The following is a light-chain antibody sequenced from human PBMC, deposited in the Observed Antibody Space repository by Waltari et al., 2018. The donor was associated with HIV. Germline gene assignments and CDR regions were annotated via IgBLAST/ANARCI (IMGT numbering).Light chain of an antibody. CDR1: NSNVGNNY. CDR3: AAGDDSLSGRV. J-gene: IGLJ3*02. Sequence: QSVLTQPPSASGTPGQRVTIPCSGSNSNVGNNYVSWSPHLPGTTPQLLIYRNNPRPSGDPDRVSGSNAGTSAALAISGLRSEDEADYYCAAGDDSLSGRVFGGGTKLTVL. CDR2: RNN. V-gene: IGLV1-47*01.